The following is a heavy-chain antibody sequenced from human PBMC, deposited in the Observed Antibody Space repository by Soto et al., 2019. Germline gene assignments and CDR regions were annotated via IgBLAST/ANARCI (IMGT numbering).Heavy chain of an antibody. D-gene: IGHD6-19*01. CDR2: IIPILGTA. CDR1: GGTFSSYA. CDR3: ARGEEWLVPPRYFAH. Sequence: QVQLVQSGVEVKKPGSSVKVSCKASGGTFSSYAISWVRQAPGQGLEWMGGIIPILGTANRAQKFEDRVTLTADKSTSTAHMEVSSLRSEDTAVYYCARGEEWLVPPRYFAHWGQGTLVIVSS. V-gene: IGHV1-69*06. J-gene: IGHJ4*02.